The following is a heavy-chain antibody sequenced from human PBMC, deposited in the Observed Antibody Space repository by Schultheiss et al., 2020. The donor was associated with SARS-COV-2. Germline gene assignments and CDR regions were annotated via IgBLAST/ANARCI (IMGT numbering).Heavy chain of an antibody. V-gene: IGHV4-59*03. CDR3: AAVIYSNYAGGAWYYYGMDV. D-gene: IGHD4-11*01. CDR1: GGFISDYY. Sequence: SETLSLTCTVSGGFISDYYWNWIRQSPGKGLEWIGYIYYTGSANYNPSLESRVTMSVDTSKNQFSLRIRFVTAADTAVYYCAAVIYSNYAGGAWYYYGMDVWGQGTTVTVSS. CDR2: IYYTGSA. J-gene: IGHJ6*02.